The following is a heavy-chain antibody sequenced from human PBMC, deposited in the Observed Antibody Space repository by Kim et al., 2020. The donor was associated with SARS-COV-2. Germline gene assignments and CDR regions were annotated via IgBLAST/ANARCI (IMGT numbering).Heavy chain of an antibody. V-gene: IGHV3-30*18. D-gene: IGHD3-10*01. CDR1: GLTFSSYG. Sequence: GGSLRLSCAASGLTFSSYGMHGVRQAPGKGLEWVAVISYDGSNKYYADSVKGRFTISRDNSKNTLYLQMNSLRAEDTAVYYCANQDYYGSGSPLTQSTSTHYYYGMDVWGQGTTVTVSS. J-gene: IGHJ6*02. CDR3: ANQDYYGSGSPLTQSTSTHYYYGMDV. CDR2: ISYDGSNK.